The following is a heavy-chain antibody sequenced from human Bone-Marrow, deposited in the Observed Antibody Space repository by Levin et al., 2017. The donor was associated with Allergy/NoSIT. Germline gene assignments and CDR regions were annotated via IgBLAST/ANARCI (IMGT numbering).Heavy chain of an antibody. J-gene: IGHJ4*02. CDR1: GGSFSGYY. D-gene: IGHD3-10*01. CDR3: ATSTYYYGSGSYRPSSY. Sequence: SETLSLTCAVYGGSFSGYYWSWIRQPPGKGLEWIGEINHSGSTNYNPSLKSRVTISVDTSKNQFSLKLSSVTAADTAVYYCATSTYYYGSGSYRPSSYWGQGTLVTVSS. V-gene: IGHV4-34*01. CDR2: INHSGST.